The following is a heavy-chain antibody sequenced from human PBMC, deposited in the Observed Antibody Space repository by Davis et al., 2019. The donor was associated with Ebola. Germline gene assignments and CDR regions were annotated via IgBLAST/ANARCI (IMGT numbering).Heavy chain of an antibody. CDR2: ISTSGGST. V-gene: IGHV3-23*01. Sequence: GESLKISCAASGFTFSNYAMSWVRQAPGMGLEWVSTISTSGGSTYYADSVKGRFTISRDNSKNTLYLQMNSLRAEDTAVYYCAKDSRRYFDWLRGGMDVWGQGTTVTVSS. CDR3: AKDSRRYFDWLRGGMDV. D-gene: IGHD3-9*01. J-gene: IGHJ6*02. CDR1: GFTFSNYA.